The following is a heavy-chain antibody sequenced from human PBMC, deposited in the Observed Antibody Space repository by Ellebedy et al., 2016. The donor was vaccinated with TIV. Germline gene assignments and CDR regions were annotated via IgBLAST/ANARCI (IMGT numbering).Heavy chain of an antibody. CDR1: GFTLSGYG. CDR3: ARDDSGFSSGWYGPLSD. D-gene: IGHD6-19*01. J-gene: IGHJ4*02. Sequence: GGSLRLSXATSGFTLSGYGMHWVRQAPGKGLEWVAVIWSDGSNKYYADSVKGRFTISRDSSKNTLYLQMNSLRVEDTAVYYCARDDSGFSSGWYGPLSDWGQGILVTVSS. CDR2: IWSDGSNK. V-gene: IGHV3-33*01.